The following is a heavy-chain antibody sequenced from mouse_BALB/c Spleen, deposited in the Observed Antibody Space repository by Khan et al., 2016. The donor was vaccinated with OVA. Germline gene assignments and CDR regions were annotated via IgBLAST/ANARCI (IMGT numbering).Heavy chain of an antibody. CDR1: GYTFTDYY. V-gene: IGHV1-77*01. CDR2: LSPGSGDI. Sequence: VQLQESGAELARPGASVKLSCKASGYTFTDYYINWVKQRTGQGLEWIGELSPGSGDIYYNEKFKGKATLTADKSSSTAYMQLSSLTSEDSAVYFCARRNYFGYTCAYWGHGTLVTVSA. CDR3: ARRNYFGYTCAY. J-gene: IGHJ3*01. D-gene: IGHD1-2*01.